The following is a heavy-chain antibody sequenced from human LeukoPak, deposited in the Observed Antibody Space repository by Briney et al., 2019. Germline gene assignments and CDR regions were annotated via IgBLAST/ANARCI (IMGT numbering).Heavy chain of an antibody. D-gene: IGHD3-16*01. CDR2: IKQEGSEK. V-gene: IGHV3-7*01. J-gene: IGHJ4*02. CDR3: ARQEGRVAPFGY. Sequence: GGSLRLSCAASGFTFSNYWMSWVRQAPGKGLEWVANIKQEGSEKSYVDSVKGRFTISRDNANNSLNLQMNSLRAEDTAVYYCARQEGRVAPFGYWGQGTMVTVSS. CDR1: GFTFSNYW.